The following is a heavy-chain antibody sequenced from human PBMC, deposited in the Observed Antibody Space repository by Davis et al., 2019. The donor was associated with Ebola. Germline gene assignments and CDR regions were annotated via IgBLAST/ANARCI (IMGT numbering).Heavy chain of an antibody. Sequence: SETLSLTCAVYGGSFSGYYWSWIRQPPGKGLEWIGEINHSGSTNYNPSLKSRVTISVDTSKNQFSLKLSSVTAADTAVYYCARARVVVVAARYIYYYYGMDVWGQGTTVTVSS. J-gene: IGHJ6*02. CDR2: INHSGST. CDR3: ARARVVVVAARYIYYYYGMDV. D-gene: IGHD2-15*01. V-gene: IGHV4-34*01. CDR1: GGSFSGYY.